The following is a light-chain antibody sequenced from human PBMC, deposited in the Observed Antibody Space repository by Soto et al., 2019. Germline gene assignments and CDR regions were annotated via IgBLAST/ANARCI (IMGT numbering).Light chain of an antibody. V-gene: IGLV1-44*01. J-gene: IGLJ2*01. CDR1: SSNIGSNT. CDR2: SNN. Sequence: QSVLTQPPSASGTPGQRVTISCSGSSSNIGSNTVNWYQQLPGTAPKLLIYSNNQRPSWVPDRFSGSKSGTSASLAISGLQSEDEADYYCAAWDDSLNGPVVFGGGTKVTVL. CDR3: AAWDDSLNGPVV.